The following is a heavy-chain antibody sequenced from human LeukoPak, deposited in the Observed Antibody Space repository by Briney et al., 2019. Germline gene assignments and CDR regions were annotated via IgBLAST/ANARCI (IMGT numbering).Heavy chain of an antibody. D-gene: IGHD3-22*01. CDR3: ARVVPDADYYDSSGYRPGAFDI. CDR2: IYYSGST. Sequence: PSETLSLTCTVSGGSVSSGSYYWSWIRQPPGKGLEWIGYIYYSGSTNYNPSLKSRVTISVDTSKNQFSLKLSSVTAADTAVYYCARVVPDADYYDSSGYRPGAFDIWGQGTMVTVSS. J-gene: IGHJ3*02. CDR1: GGSVSSGSYY. V-gene: IGHV4-61*01.